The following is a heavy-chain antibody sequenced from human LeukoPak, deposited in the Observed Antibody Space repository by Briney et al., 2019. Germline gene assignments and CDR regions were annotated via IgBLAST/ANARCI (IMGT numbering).Heavy chain of an antibody. D-gene: IGHD6-19*01. Sequence: SETLSLTCTVSGVSISSYHCSWIRQPPGKGLAWIGYISTSGSTDHSPSLKSRVTISVDRSKIHCSRNLSSGTAADTAVYYCAGHDEGSGWYRSDIDLLGRGTLVIVSS. CDR2: ISTSGST. V-gene: IGHV4-4*09. CDR1: GVSISSYH. J-gene: IGHJ2*01. CDR3: AGHDEGSGWYRSDIDL.